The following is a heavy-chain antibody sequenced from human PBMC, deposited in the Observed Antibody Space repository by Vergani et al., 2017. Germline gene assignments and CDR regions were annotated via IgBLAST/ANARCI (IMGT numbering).Heavy chain of an antibody. CDR2: SNAGNGTT. Sequence: QVQLVQSGAEVKKPGASVKVSCKASGYNFTSYAMHWVRQAPGQRLEWMGWSNAGNGTTKYSQEFQGRVTITRDKYTSTAYMELSSLSSEDTAVDYGARGSQQPYDSFDIWGQGTMVTVSS. D-gene: IGHD6-13*01. J-gene: IGHJ3*02. CDR1: GYNFTSYA. V-gene: IGHV1-3*02. CDR3: ARGSQQPYDSFDI.